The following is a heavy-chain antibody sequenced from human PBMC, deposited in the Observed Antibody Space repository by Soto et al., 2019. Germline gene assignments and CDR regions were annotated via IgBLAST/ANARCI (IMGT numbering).Heavy chain of an antibody. CDR1: GYTFTSYA. CDR3: ARDPSYYGMDV. Sequence: QVQLVQSGAEEKKPGASVKVSCKASGYTFTSYAMHWVRQAPGQRLEWMGWINAGNGNTKYSPKFQGRVTITRDTSASTAYMELSSLRSEDTAVYYCARDPSYYGMDVWGQGTTVTVSS. V-gene: IGHV1-3*05. J-gene: IGHJ6*02. CDR2: INAGNGNT.